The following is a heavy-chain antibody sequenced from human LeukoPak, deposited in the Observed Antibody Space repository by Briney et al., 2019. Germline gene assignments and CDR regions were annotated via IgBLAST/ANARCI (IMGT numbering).Heavy chain of an antibody. CDR3: ARDDDWNYEDY. J-gene: IGHJ4*02. D-gene: IGHD1-7*01. V-gene: IGHV3-7*01. CDR2: IKQDGSEK. CDR1: GFTFSSYW. Sequence: PGGSLRLSCAASGFTFSSYWMSWVRQAPGKGLEWVANIKQDGSEKYYVDSVKGRFTISRDNAENSLCLQMNSLRAEDTAVYYCARDDDWNYEDYWGQGTLVTVSS.